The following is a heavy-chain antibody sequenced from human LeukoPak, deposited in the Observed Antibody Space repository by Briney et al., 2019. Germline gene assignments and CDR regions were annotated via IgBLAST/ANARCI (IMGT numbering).Heavy chain of an antibody. J-gene: IGHJ5*02. CDR1: GFTFSNYA. CDR3: AKGPMVRGFDP. V-gene: IGHV3-23*01. Sequence: GGSLRLSCAASGFTFSNYAMNWVRQGPGKGLEWVSAISGSGGSTYYADSVKGRFTISRDNSKNTLYLQMSSLRAEDTALYYCAKGPMVRGFDPWGQGTLVTVSS. D-gene: IGHD3-10*01. CDR2: ISGSGGST.